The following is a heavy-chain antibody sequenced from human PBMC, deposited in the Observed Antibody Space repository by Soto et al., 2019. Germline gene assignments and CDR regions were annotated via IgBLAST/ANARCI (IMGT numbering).Heavy chain of an antibody. CDR2: INPSGGST. CDR3: ARGGVVVVVAATESFDI. Sequence: ASVKVSCKASGYTFTSYYMHWVRQAPGKGLEWMGIINPSGGSTSYAQKFQGRVTMTRDTSTSTVYMELSSLRSEDTAVYYCARGGVVVVVAATESFDIWGQGTMVTVSS. CDR1: GYTFTSYY. J-gene: IGHJ3*02. V-gene: IGHV1-46*01. D-gene: IGHD2-15*01.